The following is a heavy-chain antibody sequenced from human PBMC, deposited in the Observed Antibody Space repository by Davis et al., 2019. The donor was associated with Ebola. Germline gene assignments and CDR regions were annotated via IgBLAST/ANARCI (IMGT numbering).Heavy chain of an antibody. V-gene: IGHV4-34*01. CDR2: INHSGST. CDR3: ARHPNWNDGLDY. J-gene: IGHJ4*02. CDR1: GGSFSGYY. Sequence: SETLSLTCAVYGGSFSGYYWSWIRQPPGKGLEWIGEINHSGSTNYNPSLKSRVTISVDTSKNQFSLKLSSVTAADTAVYYCARHPNWNDGLDYWGQGTLVTVSS. D-gene: IGHD1-1*01.